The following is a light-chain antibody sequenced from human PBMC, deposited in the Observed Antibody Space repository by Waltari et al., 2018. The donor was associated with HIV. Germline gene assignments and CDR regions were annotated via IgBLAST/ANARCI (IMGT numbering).Light chain of an antibody. J-gene: IGLJ3*02. CDR3: ALYMGSGTWV. V-gene: IGLV8-61*01. Sequence: QTVVTQEPSFSVSPGGTVTLTCDLSSGSVSSTYYPSWYQQTPGQAPRTLIYSTNTHSAGVPDRCSGSILGNKAALTITGAQAEDESVYYCALYMGSGTWVFGGGTKLTVL. CDR2: STN. CDR1: SGSVSSTYY.